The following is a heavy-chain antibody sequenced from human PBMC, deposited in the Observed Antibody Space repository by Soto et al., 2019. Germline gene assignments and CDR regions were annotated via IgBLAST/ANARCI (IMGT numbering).Heavy chain of an antibody. Sequence: PSETLSLTCAVYGGSFSGYYWSWIRQPPGKGLEWIGEINHSGSTNYNPSLKSRVTISVDTSKNQFSLKLSSVTAADTAVYYCARVRPYSSSYWSDPWGQGTLVTVSS. CDR3: ARVRPYSSSYWSDP. CDR2: INHSGST. CDR1: GGSFSGYY. J-gene: IGHJ5*02. V-gene: IGHV4-34*01. D-gene: IGHD6-6*01.